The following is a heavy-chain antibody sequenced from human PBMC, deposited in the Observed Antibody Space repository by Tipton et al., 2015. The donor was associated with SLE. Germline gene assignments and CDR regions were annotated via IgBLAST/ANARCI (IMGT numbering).Heavy chain of an antibody. CDR1: GGSFSGYY. J-gene: IGHJ4*02. V-gene: IGHV4-59*01. CDR2: IYYSGST. CDR3: ARGGWELSFDY. Sequence: TLSLTCAVNGGSFSGYYWNWIRQPPGKGLEWIGYIYYSGSTNYNPSLKSRVTISVDTSRSQFSLTLRSVTAADTAVYYCARGGWELSFDYWGRGTLVTVSS. D-gene: IGHD1-26*01.